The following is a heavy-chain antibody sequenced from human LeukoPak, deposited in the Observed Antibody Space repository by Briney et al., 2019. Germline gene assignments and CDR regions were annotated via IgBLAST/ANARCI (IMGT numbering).Heavy chain of an antibody. J-gene: IGHJ3*02. Sequence: SETLSLTCTVSGVSISSSNSYWGWIRQPPGKGLEWIGSIYHSGSTYYNPSLKSRVTISVDTSKNQFSLKLSSVTAADTAVYYCASYYDSSKGVDDAFDIWGQGTMVTVSS. CDR3: ASYYDSSKGVDDAFDI. D-gene: IGHD3-22*01. CDR1: GVSISSSNSY. V-gene: IGHV4-39*07. CDR2: IYHSGST.